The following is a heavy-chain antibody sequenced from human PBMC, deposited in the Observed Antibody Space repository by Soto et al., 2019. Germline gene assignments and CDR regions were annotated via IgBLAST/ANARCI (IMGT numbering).Heavy chain of an antibody. V-gene: IGHV1-2*02. CDR2: IDLDSRNT. Sequence: QVQLVQSGAEVKKPGASVKVSCKASGHTFTGHHMHWVRQAPGQGLEWMGYIDLDSRNTRYAQKYQGRVTTTRDTSITTAHMELSGLRSDDTAVYYCGLEPTGTGGFDYWGQGTLVTVSS. D-gene: IGHD7-27*01. J-gene: IGHJ4*02. CDR3: GLEPTGTGGFDY. CDR1: GHTFTGHH.